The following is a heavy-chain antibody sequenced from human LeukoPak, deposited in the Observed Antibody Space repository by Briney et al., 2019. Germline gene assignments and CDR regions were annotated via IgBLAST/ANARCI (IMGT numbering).Heavy chain of an antibody. CDR1: GGSFSGYY. Sequence: SETLSLTCAVYGGSFSGYYWSWIRQPPGKGLEWIGEINHSGSTNYNPSLKSRVTISVGTSKNQFSLKLSSVTAADTAVYYCARGPYSSGWRLFDYWGQGTLVTVSS. CDR2: INHSGST. V-gene: IGHV4-34*01. D-gene: IGHD6-19*01. J-gene: IGHJ4*02. CDR3: ARGPYSSGWRLFDY.